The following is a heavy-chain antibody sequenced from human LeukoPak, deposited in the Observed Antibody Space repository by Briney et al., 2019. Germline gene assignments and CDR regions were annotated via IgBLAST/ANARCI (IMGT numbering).Heavy chain of an antibody. CDR2: ISSSGSTI. J-gene: IGHJ5*02. D-gene: IGHD3-10*01. CDR3: ASEPSRNQFYGSGSSAS. V-gene: IGHV3-11*01. CDR1: GFTFSDYY. Sequence: NPGGSLRLSCAASGFTFSDYYMSWIRQAPGKGLEWVSYISSSGSTIYYADSVKGRFTISRDNAKNSLYLQMNSVRAEDTAVYFCASEPSRNQFYGSGSSASWGQGTLVTVSS.